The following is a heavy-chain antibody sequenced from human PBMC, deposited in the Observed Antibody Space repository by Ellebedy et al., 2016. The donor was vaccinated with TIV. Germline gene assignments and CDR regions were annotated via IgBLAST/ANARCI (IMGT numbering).Heavy chain of an antibody. CDR3: AIFDYFHH. Sequence: GESLKISCVASGFTFSYHIMSWVRQAPGKGPELVSAISGSAITTYYADSVKGRFTISRDNSKNTLYLQLNSLRAEDTAVYYCAIFDYFHHWGQGTLVTVSS. CDR2: ISGSAITT. V-gene: IGHV3-23*01. J-gene: IGHJ1*01. CDR1: GFTFSYHI.